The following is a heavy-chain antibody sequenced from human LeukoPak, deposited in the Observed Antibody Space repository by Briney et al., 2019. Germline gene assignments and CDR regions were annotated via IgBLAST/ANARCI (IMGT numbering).Heavy chain of an antibody. V-gene: IGHV4-4*07. D-gene: IGHD5-18*01. CDR2: MYFTGST. J-gene: IGHJ4*02. CDR1: GAPISSYY. CDR3: AREGGHGNTYGLDY. Sequence: SSETLSLTCSVSGAPISSYYWSWIRQPAGKGLEWIGRMYFTGSTNYIPSLKSRVTMSVDTSKNQFSLNLTSVTAADTAVYYCAREGGHGNTYGLDYWGQGTLVTVSS.